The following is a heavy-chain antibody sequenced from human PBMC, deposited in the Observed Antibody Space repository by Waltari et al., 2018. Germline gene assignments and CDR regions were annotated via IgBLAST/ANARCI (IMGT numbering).Heavy chain of an antibody. V-gene: IGHV4-38-2*01. Sequence: QVQLQESGPGLVKPSETLSLTCAVSGYSISRGSYWGWIRQPPGKGLEWIGSIYHSGSTYYNPSFKSRVTISVDTSKNQFSLKLSSVTAADTAVYYCARLGFSSSSSDYWGQGTLVTVSS. D-gene: IGHD6-6*01. CDR1: GYSISRGSY. CDR2: IYHSGST. J-gene: IGHJ4*02. CDR3: ARLGFSSSSSDY.